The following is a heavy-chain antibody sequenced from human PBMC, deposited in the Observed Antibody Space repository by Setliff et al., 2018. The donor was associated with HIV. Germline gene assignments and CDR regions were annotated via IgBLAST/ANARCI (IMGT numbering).Heavy chain of an antibody. CDR3: ARDFDY. Sequence: SETLSLTCTVSGVSITGHYWSWIRQPAGKGLEWIGRIYTSGSTNYNPSLKSRVTMSEDTSKNQVSLKLRSVTAADTAVYYCARDFDYWGQGLLVTVSS. CDR2: IYTSGST. CDR1: GVSITGHY. J-gene: IGHJ4*02. V-gene: IGHV4-4*07.